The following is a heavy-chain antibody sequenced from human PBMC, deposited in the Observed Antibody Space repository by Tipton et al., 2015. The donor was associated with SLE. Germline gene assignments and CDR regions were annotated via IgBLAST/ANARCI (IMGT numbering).Heavy chain of an antibody. CDR1: GGTFSSYT. J-gene: IGHJ3*02. CDR2: IIPILGIA. CDR3: ARDVSRRDGYSDAFDI. D-gene: IGHD5-24*01. V-gene: IGHV1-69*09. Sequence: QLVQSGAEVKKPGSSVKVSCKASGGTFSSYTISWVRQAPGQGLEWMGRIIPILGIANYAQKFQGRVTITADKSTSTAYMELNSLRAEDTAVYYCARDVSRRDGYSDAFDIWGQGTMVTVSS.